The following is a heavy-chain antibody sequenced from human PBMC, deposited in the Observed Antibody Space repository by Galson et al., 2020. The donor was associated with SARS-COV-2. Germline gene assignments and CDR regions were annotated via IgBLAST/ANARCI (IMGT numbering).Heavy chain of an antibody. CDR2: INHSGST. CDR3: ARREDIVVVVAATKGGCWFDP. Sequence: SETLSLTCAVYGGSFSGYYWSWIRQPPGKGLEWIGEINHSGSTNYNPSLKSRVTISVDTSKNQFSLKLSSVTAADTAVYYCARREDIVVVVAATKGGCWFDPWGQGTLVTVSS. D-gene: IGHD2-15*01. V-gene: IGHV4-34*01. CDR1: GGSFSGYY. J-gene: IGHJ5*02.